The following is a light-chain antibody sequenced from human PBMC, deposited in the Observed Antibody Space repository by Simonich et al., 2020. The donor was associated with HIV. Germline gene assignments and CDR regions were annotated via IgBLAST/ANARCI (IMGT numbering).Light chain of an antibody. CDR2: WAS. CDR1: QSVLYSSNNKNY. V-gene: IGKV4-1*01. CDR3: QQYYSTPLT. J-gene: IGKJ4*01. Sequence: DIWMTQSPDSLAVSLGGRATINCMSSQSVLYSSNNKNYLAWYQQKPGQPPKLLIYWASTRESGVPDRFSGSGSGTDFTLTISSLQAEDVAVYYCQQYYSTPLTFGGGTNVEI.